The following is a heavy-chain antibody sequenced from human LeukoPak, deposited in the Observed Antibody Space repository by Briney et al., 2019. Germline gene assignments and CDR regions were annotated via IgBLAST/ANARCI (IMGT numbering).Heavy chain of an antibody. J-gene: IGHJ4*02. CDR2: ISGSGGST. Sequence: PGGSLRLSCAASGFTFSSYAMSWVRQAPGKGLEWVSAISGSGGSTYYADSVKGRFTISRDNSKNTLYLQMNSLRAEDTAVYYCARDPAPTQLWSIVDYWGQGTLVTVSS. CDR3: ARDPAPTQLWSIVDY. V-gene: IGHV3-23*01. CDR1: GFTFSSYA. D-gene: IGHD5-18*01.